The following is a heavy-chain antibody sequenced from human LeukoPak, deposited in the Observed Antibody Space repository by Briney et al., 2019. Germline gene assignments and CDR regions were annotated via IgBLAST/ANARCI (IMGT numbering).Heavy chain of an antibody. J-gene: IGHJ4*02. CDR2: VNHSGST. D-gene: IGHD3-16*02. CDR1: GGSFSGYY. CDR3: ARGGSYYDSVWGSYRSLEKYYFDY. V-gene: IGHV4-34*01. Sequence: SETLSLTCAVYGGSFSGYYWSWIRQPPGKGLEWIGEVNHSGSTNYNPSLKSRVTISVDTSKNQFSLKLSSVAAADTAVYYCARGGSYYDSVWGSYRSLEKYYFDYWGQGTLVTVSS.